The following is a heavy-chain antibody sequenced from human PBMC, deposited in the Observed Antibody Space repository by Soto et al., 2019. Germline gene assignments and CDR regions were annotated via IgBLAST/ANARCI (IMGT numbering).Heavy chain of an antibody. Sequence: GESLKISCKGSGYSFTSYWIGWVRQMPGHGMEWMGIIYPGDSDTRYSPSFQGQVTISADKSISTAYLQWSSLRADDTAVYYCAKDYALAGRSYYYYAMDAWGQGTTVTVSS. CDR3: AKDYALAGRSYYYYAMDA. V-gene: IGHV5-51*01. J-gene: IGHJ6*02. CDR2: IYPGDSDT. D-gene: IGHD4-17*01. CDR1: GYSFTSYW.